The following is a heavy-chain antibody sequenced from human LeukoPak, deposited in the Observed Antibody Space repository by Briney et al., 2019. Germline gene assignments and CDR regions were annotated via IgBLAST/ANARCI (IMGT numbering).Heavy chain of an antibody. V-gene: IGHV4-34*01. CDR2: INHSGST. D-gene: IGHD2-21*02. CDR1: GGSFSGYY. J-gene: IGHJ4*02. CDR3: AGGVVTAIDY. Sequence: SETLSLTCAVYGGSFSGYYWSWIRQPPGKGLEWIGEINHSGSTNYNPSLKSRVTISVDTSKNQFSLKLSSVTAADTAVYYCAGGVVTAIDYWGQGTPVTVSS.